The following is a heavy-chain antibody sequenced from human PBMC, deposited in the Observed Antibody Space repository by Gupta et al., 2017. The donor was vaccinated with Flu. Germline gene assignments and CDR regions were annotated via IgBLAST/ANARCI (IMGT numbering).Heavy chain of an antibody. J-gene: IGHJ6*03. Sequence: MSWVRQAPGKGLEWVSAISGSGASTYYADSVKGRFTISRDNSKNALYLQMNSLRPEDTAVYYCAKSTPEDMDVWGKGTTVTVSS. CDR2: ISGSGAST. CDR3: AKSTPEDMDV. V-gene: IGHV3-23*01.